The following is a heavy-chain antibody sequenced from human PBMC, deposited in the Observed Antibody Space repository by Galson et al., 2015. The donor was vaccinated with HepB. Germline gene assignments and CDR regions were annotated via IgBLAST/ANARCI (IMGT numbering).Heavy chain of an antibody. Sequence: LRRSCAASGFGFSTYCMYWARHIPGQGLVSVSLINSDGGSTTYADSVKGRFTISRDNAKNTLYLQMNSLRAEDTAVYYCARDPGVTTRYPLDIWGQGTMVTVSS. V-gene: IGHV3-74*01. CDR1: GFGFSTYC. D-gene: IGHD1/OR15-1a*01. J-gene: IGHJ3*02. CDR3: ARDPGVTTRYPLDI. CDR2: INSDGGST.